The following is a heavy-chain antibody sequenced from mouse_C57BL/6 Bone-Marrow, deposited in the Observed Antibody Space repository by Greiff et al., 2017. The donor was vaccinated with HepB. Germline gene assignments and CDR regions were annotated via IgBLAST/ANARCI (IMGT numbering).Heavy chain of an antibody. Sequence: VKLVESGAELARPGASVKLSCKASGYTFTSYGISWVKQRTGQGLEWIGEIYPRSGNTYYNEKFKGKATLTADKSSSTAYMELRSLTSGDSAVYFCAREDSDFDYWGQGTTLTVSS. CDR1: GYTFTSYG. J-gene: IGHJ2*01. CDR2: IYPRSGNT. CDR3: AREDSDFDY. V-gene: IGHV1-81*01.